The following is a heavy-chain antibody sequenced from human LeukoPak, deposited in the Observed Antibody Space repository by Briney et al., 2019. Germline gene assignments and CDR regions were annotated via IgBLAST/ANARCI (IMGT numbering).Heavy chain of an antibody. CDR2: ISYDGSNK. J-gene: IGHJ4*02. D-gene: IGHD6-13*01. CDR3: AKDWRSSWYYFDY. CDR1: GFTFSSYG. V-gene: IGHV3-30*18. Sequence: GGSLRLSCAASGFTFSSYGMHWVRQAPGRGLEWVAVISYDGSNKYYADSVKGRFTISRDNSKNTLCLQMNSLRAEDTAVYYCAKDWRSSWYYFDYWGQGTLVTVSS.